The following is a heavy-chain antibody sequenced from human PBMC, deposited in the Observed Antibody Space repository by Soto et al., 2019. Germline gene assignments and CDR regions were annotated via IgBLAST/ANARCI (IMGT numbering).Heavy chain of an antibody. CDR3: ARDQLYYNDISGRPLNAFDV. Sequence: PGGSPRLSCAASGFTFRNYGMNWVRQAPGKGLEWVSYIGIGSSTKYYADSVKGRFTISRDNAKNSLYLQMNSLRAEDTAVYYCARDQLYYNDISGRPLNAFDVWGQGTMVTVSS. CDR2: IGIGSSTK. V-gene: IGHV3-48*01. CDR1: GFTFRNYG. D-gene: IGHD3-22*01. J-gene: IGHJ3*01.